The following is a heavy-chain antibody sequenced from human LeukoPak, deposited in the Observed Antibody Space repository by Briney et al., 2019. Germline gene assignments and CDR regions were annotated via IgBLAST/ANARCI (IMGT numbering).Heavy chain of an antibody. CDR1: GFTFDDYT. Sequence: GGSLRLSCAASGFTFDDYTMHWVRQAPGKGLEWVSYISSSGSTIYYADSVKGRFTISRDNAKNSLYLQMNSLRAEDTAVYYCARDRVNRLVLLWFGELATPHWGQGTLVTVSS. D-gene: IGHD3-10*01. V-gene: IGHV3-11*01. CDR3: ARDRVNRLVLLWFGELATPH. J-gene: IGHJ4*02. CDR2: ISSSGSTI.